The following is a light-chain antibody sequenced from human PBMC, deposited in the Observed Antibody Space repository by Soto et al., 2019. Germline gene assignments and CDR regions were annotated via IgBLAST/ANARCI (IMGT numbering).Light chain of an antibody. CDR1: QSVSSSS. V-gene: IGKV3-20*01. CDR2: GAS. Sequence: EIVLTQSPGTLSLSPGERATLSCRASQSVSSSSLAWYQQKPGQAPRLLIHGASTRASGIPDRFTGSGSGTDFTLTIRRLEPEDFGVYYCQQYGGSPMYTFGQGTKLEIK. CDR3: QQYGGSPMYT. J-gene: IGKJ2*01.